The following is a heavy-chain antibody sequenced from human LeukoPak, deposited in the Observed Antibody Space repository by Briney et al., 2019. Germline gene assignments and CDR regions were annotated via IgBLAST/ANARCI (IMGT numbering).Heavy chain of an antibody. Sequence: SETLSLTCSVSGGSISSNYWSWIRQPPGKGLEWIGHIYDSGSTNYNPSLESRVTISVDTSKNQFSLKLSSVTAADTAVYYCARDLYYGSGSYYNWFDPWGQGTLVTVSS. D-gene: IGHD3-10*01. CDR1: GGSISSNY. CDR2: IYDSGST. J-gene: IGHJ5*02. CDR3: ARDLYYGSGSYYNWFDP. V-gene: IGHV4-59*01.